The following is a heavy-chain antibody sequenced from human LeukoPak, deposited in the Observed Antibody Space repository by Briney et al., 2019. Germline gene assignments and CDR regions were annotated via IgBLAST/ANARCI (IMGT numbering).Heavy chain of an antibody. V-gene: IGHV3-15*01. CDR2: IKSTIDGGTT. CDR3: PTVNGLGSGYYNY. J-gene: IGHJ4*02. D-gene: IGHD6-19*01. Sequence: GGSLRLSCAVSGVTFRNVWMSWVRQAPGKGLEWVGRIKSTIDGGTTDYAAPVKGRFIISRDDSKNTMYLQMNSLKSEDTAVYYCPTVNGLGSGYYNYWGQGTLVTVSS. CDR1: GVTFRNVW.